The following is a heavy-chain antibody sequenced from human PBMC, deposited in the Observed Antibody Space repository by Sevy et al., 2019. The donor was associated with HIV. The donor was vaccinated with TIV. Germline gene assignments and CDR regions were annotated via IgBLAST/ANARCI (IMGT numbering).Heavy chain of an antibody. CDR2: ITDSGST. D-gene: IGHD3-10*01. J-gene: IGHJ6*03. CDR1: GGSIRRGDYF. CDR3: ARLRGGYGNGWFYYYMDV. Sequence: SETLSLTCSVTGGSIRRGDYFWGWIRQSPGKGLEWIGSITDSGSTYYNPSLKRRVTMSVDTSKIQFSQKLSSVTAADTAVHYCARLRGGYGNGWFYYYMDVWGKGTTVTVSS. V-gene: IGHV4-39*01.